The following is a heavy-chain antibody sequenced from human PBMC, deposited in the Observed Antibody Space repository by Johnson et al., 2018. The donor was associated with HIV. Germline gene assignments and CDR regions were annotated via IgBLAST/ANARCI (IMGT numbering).Heavy chain of an antibody. CDR2: IKQDGSEK. CDR3: ARESIRGDKAFDI. CDR1: GFTLNNYG. V-gene: IGHV3-7*05. J-gene: IGHJ3*02. D-gene: IGHD2-21*02. Sequence: VQVLESGGGVVRPGGSLRLSCAASGFTLNNYGMHWVRQAPGKGLEWVANIKQDGSEKHYVDSVKGRFTISRDNAKNSLYLQMNSLRAEDTAVYYCARESIRGDKAFDIWGQGTMVTVSS.